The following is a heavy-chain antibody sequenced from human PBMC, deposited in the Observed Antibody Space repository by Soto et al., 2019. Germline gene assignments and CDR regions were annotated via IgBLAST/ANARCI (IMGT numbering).Heavy chain of an antibody. CDR2: ISYDGSNK. CDR3: AKGLKITMIVVVKS. V-gene: IGHV3-30*18. Sequence: PGGSLRLSCAASGFTLSSYGMHWVRQAPGKGLEWVAVISYDGSNKYYADSVKGRFTISRDNSKNTLYLQMNSLRAEDTAVYYCAKGLKITMIVVVKSWGQGTLVTVSS. CDR1: GFTLSSYG. D-gene: IGHD3-22*01. J-gene: IGHJ4*02.